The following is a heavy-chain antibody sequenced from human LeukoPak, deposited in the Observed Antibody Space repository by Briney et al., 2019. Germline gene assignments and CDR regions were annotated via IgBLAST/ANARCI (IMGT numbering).Heavy chain of an antibody. V-gene: IGHV3-53*04. CDR2: IYSGGST. J-gene: IGHJ3*02. D-gene: IGHD1-26*01. Sequence: GGSLRLSCAASGFTVSSNYMSWVRQAPGKGLEWVSVIYSGGSTYYADSVKGRFTISRHNSKNTLYLQMNSLRAEDTAVYYCARVVGAIRGAFDIWGQGTMVTVSS. CDR1: GFTVSSNY. CDR3: ARVVGAIRGAFDI.